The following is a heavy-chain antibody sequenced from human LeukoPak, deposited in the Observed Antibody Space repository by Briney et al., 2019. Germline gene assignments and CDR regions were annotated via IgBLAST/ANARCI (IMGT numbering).Heavy chain of an antibody. Sequence: PSETLSLTCAVYGGSFSGYYWSWIRQPPGKGLEWIGEINHSGSTDYNPSLKSRVTISVDTSKNQFSLKLSSVTAADTAVYYCACLDSSGYYYREATDYWGQGTLVTVSS. V-gene: IGHV4-34*01. CDR2: INHSGST. J-gene: IGHJ4*02. CDR1: GGSFSGYY. D-gene: IGHD3-22*01. CDR3: ACLDSSGYYYREATDY.